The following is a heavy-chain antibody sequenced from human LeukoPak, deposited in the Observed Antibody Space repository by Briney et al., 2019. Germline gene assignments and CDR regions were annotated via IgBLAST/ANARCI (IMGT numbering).Heavy chain of an antibody. J-gene: IGHJ4*02. CDR3: AKDSPNSGSYADFDC. V-gene: IGHV3-23*01. Sequence: GGSLRLSCAASGFTFSTSAMSWVRQAPGKGLAWVSGISGSGGRTYYADSVKGRFTISRDNSKNTVHLQMNSLRAEDTAVYYCAKDSPNSGSYADFDCWGQGTLVTVSS. D-gene: IGHD1-26*01. CDR2: ISGSGGRT. CDR1: GFTFSTSA.